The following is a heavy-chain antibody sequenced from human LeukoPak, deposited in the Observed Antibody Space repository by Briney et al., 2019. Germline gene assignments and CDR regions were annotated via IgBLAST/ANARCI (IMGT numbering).Heavy chain of an antibody. Sequence: GVLRLSCAASGFTFSSYAMSWVRQAPGKGLEWVSAISGSGGSTYYADSVKGRFTISRDNSKNTLYQQMNSLRAEDTAVYYCAKDPGKRYCSSTSCYWFDYWGQGTLVTVSS. D-gene: IGHD2-2*01. J-gene: IGHJ4*02. CDR3: AKDPGKRYCSSTSCYWFDY. CDR2: ISGSGGST. CDR1: GFTFSSYA. V-gene: IGHV3-23*01.